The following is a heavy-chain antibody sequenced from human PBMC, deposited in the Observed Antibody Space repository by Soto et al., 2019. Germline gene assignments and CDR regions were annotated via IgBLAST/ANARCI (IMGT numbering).Heavy chain of an antibody. CDR2: IYYSGST. D-gene: IGHD2-15*01. CDR3: ARERGYCGGGSCPVDY. CDR1: GGSISSSSYY. J-gene: IGHJ4*02. Sequence: SETLSLTCTVSGGSISSSSYYWGWIRQPPGKGLEWIGSIYYSGSTYYNPSLKSRVTISVDTSKNQFSLKLSSVTAADTALYYCARERGYCGGGSCPVDYWGQGTLVTVS. V-gene: IGHV4-39*02.